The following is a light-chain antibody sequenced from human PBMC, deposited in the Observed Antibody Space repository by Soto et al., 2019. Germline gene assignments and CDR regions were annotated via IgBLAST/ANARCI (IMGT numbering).Light chain of an antibody. CDR2: DAS. CDR3: QQYGSSPPWT. V-gene: IGKV3-20*01. CDR1: QSVSSSY. Sequence: EIVLTQSPGTLSLSPGERATLSCRASQSVSSSYLAWYQQKPGQAPRLLIYDASSSATGIPDRFSGSWSGIDFTLTISRLEPEDFAVYYCQQYGSSPPWTFGQGTKVEIK. J-gene: IGKJ1*01.